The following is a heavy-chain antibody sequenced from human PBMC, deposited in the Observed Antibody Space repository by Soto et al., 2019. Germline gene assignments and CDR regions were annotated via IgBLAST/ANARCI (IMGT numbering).Heavy chain of an antibody. CDR1: GFTVSNNY. CDR2: IYSGGYT. V-gene: IGHV3-53*01. Sequence: GGSLRLSCAVSGFTVSNNYMSWVRQAPGKGLEGVSVIYSGGYTAYGDSVKGRFIISRDDSTNSLYLQMSSLKTEDTAVYYCTTVTTVDYYFDYWGQGTLVTVSS. CDR3: TTVTTVDYYFDY. J-gene: IGHJ4*02. D-gene: IGHD4-17*01.